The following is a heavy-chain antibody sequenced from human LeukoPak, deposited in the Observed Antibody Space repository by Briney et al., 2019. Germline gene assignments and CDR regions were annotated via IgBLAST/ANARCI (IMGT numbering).Heavy chain of an antibody. CDR1: GGSISSYY. D-gene: IGHD1-1*01. CDR3: ARLSLERDAFDI. Sequence: PSETLSLTCTVSGGSISSYYWSWIRQPPGKGLEWIGYIYYSGSTNYNPSLKSRVTTSVGTSKNQFSLKLSSVTAADTAVYYCARLSLERDAFDIWGQGTMVTVSS. V-gene: IGHV4-59*08. CDR2: IYYSGST. J-gene: IGHJ3*02.